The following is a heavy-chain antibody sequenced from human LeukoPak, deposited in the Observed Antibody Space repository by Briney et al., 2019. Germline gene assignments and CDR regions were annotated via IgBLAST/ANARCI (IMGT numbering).Heavy chain of an antibody. CDR1: GGTFSSYA. V-gene: IGHV1-69*04. CDR2: IIPILGIA. J-gene: IGHJ4*02. CDR3: ARSTDTAMARFDY. D-gene: IGHD5-18*01. Sequence: SVKVSCKASGGTFSSYAISWVRQAPGQGLEWMGRIIPILGIANYAQKFQGRVTITADKSTSTAYMELSSLRSEDTAVYYCARSTDTAMARFDYWGQGTLVTVSS.